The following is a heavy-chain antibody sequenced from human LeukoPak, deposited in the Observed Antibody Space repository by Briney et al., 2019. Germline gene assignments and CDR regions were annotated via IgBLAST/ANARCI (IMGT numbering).Heavy chain of an antibody. V-gene: IGHV4-39*07. Sequence: SETLSLTCTVSGGSISSSSYYWGWIRQPPGKGLEWIGSIYDSGSTYYNPSLKSRVTISVDTSKNQFSLKLSSVTAADTAVYYCARASRDYDFWSGTVDAFDIWGQGTMVTVSS. CDR1: GGSISSSSYY. CDR2: IYDSGST. D-gene: IGHD3-3*01. CDR3: ARASRDYDFWSGTVDAFDI. J-gene: IGHJ3*02.